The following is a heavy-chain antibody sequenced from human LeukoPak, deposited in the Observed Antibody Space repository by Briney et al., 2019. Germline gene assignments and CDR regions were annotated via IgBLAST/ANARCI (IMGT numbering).Heavy chain of an antibody. Sequence: SETLSLTCTVSGGSVSSGSYYWSWIRQPPGKGLEWIGSIYYSGSTYYNPSLKSRVTISVDMSNNQFSLKLSSVTAADTAVYYCARQARSSSSDWFDPWGQGTLVTVSS. D-gene: IGHD6-6*01. J-gene: IGHJ5*02. CDR2: IYYSGST. CDR1: GGSVSSGSYY. CDR3: ARQARSSSSDWFDP. V-gene: IGHV4-39*01.